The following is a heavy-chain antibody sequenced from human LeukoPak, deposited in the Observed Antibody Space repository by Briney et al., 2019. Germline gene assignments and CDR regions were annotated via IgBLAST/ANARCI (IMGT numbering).Heavy chain of an antibody. CDR1: EFTFSNYW. J-gene: IGHJ6*03. CDR2: IHHSGNT. Sequence: GSLRLSCAASEFTFSNYWMSWIRQPPGKGLEWIGSIHHSGNTNYNPSLKSRVTISVDTSKNQFSLKLTSVTAADTAVYYCARVTTGRDSGYYYYMDVWGKGTTVTVSS. D-gene: IGHD1-1*01. CDR3: ARVTTGRDSGYYYYMDV. V-gene: IGHV4-34*01.